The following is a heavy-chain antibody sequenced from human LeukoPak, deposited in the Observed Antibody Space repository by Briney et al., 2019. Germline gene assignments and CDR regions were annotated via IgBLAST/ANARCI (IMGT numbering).Heavy chain of an antibody. V-gene: IGHV3-48*01. CDR3: ARDEGDSSGYYPFFDY. D-gene: IGHD3-22*01. CDR1: GLTFSSYS. Sequence: GGSLRLSCAASGLTFSSYSLNWVRQAPGKGLEWVSYISSSSSTIYYADSVKGRFTISRDNAKNSLYLQMNSLRAEDTAVYYCARDEGDSSGYYPFFDYWGQGTLVTVSS. CDR2: ISSSSSTI. J-gene: IGHJ4*02.